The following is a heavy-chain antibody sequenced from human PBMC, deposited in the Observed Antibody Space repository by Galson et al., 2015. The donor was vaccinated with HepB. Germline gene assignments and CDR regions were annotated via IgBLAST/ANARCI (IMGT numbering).Heavy chain of an antibody. CDR1: GYTFTSYD. Sequence: SVKVSCKASGYTFTSYDINWVRQATGQGLEWMGWMNPNSGNTGYAQKFQGRVTTTRNTSISTAYMELSSLRSEDTAVYYCARGRYCSGGSCYVNWFDPWGQGTLVTVSS. D-gene: IGHD2-15*01. V-gene: IGHV1-8*01. CDR3: ARGRYCSGGSCYVNWFDP. CDR2: MNPNSGNT. J-gene: IGHJ5*02.